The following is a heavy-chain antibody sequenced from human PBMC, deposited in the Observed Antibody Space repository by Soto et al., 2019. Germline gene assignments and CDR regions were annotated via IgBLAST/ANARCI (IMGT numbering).Heavy chain of an antibody. J-gene: IGHJ4*02. CDR2: IKHDGSEK. CDR3: AKENSSFFDY. Sequence: GGSLRLSCAASGFTFSSHWMSWVRQAPGKGLEWVANIKHDGSEKYYVDSVKGRFTISRDNAKNSLYLQMNSLRAEDTAVYYCAKENSSFFDYWGQGTLVTVSS. V-gene: IGHV3-7*03. CDR1: GFTFSSHW. D-gene: IGHD6-6*01.